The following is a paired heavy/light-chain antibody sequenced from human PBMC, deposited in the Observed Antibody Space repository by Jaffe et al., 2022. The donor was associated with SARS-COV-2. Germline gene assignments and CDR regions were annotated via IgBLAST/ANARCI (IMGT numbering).Heavy chain of an antibody. CDR1: GDSIGSVHYY. CDR3: ARQAGTLVRGVIISSNWFDP. V-gene: IGHV4-39*01. D-gene: IGHD3-10*01. CDR2: IYYSGST. Sequence: QLQLQESGPGLVKSSETLSLTCTVSGDSIGSVHYYWGWVRQPPGRGLEWIGSIYYSGSTYYNSSLKSRVTMSVDTSKNQFSLKLSSVTAADTAVYYCARQAGTLVRGVIISSNWFDPWGQGTLVTVSP. J-gene: IGHJ5*02.
Light chain of an antibody. Sequence: SYVLTQPPSVSVAPGKTARITCGADNIGSKSVHWYQQKPGQAPVLVIYYDGDRPSGIPERFSGSNSGNTATLTISRVEAGDVAAYYCQVWDSSSTHWVFGGGTKLTVL. CDR2: YDG. V-gene: IGLV3-21*04. CDR1: NIGSKS. J-gene: IGLJ3*02. CDR3: QVWDSSSTHWV.